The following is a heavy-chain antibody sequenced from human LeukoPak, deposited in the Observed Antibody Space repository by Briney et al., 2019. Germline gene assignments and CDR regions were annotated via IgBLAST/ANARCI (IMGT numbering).Heavy chain of an antibody. CDR2: ISSNGGST. Sequence: PGGSLRLSCAASGFTFSSYAMHWVRQAPGKRLEYVSAISSNGGSTYYANSVKGRFTISRDNSKNTLYLQMGSLRAEDMAVYYCERVTGPRDYWGQGTLVTVSS. J-gene: IGHJ4*02. CDR1: GFTFSSYA. V-gene: IGHV3-64*01. CDR3: ERVTGPRDY.